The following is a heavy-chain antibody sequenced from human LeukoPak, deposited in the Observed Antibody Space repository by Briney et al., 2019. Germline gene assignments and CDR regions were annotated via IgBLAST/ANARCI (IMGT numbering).Heavy chain of an antibody. Sequence: HSGGSLRLSCAASGFTFSTYTMNWVRQAPGKGLEWVSAIIAKSNTPYYADSVKGRLTISRDDSKNTVWLHMNGLRAEDTAVYYCAKDERPDAKWSIDYWGQGTLVTVSS. CDR1: GFTFSTYT. CDR2: IIAKSNTP. V-gene: IGHV3-23*01. CDR3: AKDERPDAKWSIDY. J-gene: IGHJ4*02. D-gene: IGHD1-14*01.